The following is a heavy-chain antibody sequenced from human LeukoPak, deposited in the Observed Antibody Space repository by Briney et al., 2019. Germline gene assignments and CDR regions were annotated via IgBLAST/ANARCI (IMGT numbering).Heavy chain of an antibody. D-gene: IGHD2-15*01. Sequence: GESLKVSCKGSGYRFSSYWIGWVRQMPGKGLEWMGIIYPGDSETRYSPSFQGQVTISADKSISTAYLQWSSLKASDTAMYYCVRALGYCSSGSCYYYDYWGQGTLVTVSS. J-gene: IGHJ4*02. V-gene: IGHV5-51*01. CDR2: IYPGDSET. CDR1: GYRFSSYW. CDR3: VRALGYCSSGSCYYYDY.